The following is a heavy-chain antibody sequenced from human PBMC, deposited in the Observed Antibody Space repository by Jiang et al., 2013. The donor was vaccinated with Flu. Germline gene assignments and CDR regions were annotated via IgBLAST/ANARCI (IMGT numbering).Heavy chain of an antibody. CDR1: GASISDYH. J-gene: IGHJ4*02. CDR3: AAYDSDNYDRTFDH. V-gene: IGHV4-59*08. Sequence: PAQTLSLTCTVSGASISDYHWSWIRQPPGKGLEWIGYIYYSGTTNYNPSLKSRVTILVDTSKKQFSLKLSSVTAADTAVYYCAAYDSDNYDRTFDHWGQGTLVTVSS. CDR2: IYYSGTT. D-gene: IGHD3-22*01.